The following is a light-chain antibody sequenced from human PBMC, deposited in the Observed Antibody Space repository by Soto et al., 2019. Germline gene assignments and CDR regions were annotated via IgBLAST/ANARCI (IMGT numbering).Light chain of an antibody. CDR1: SSDVADYNY. CDR3: SYMRNSLYV. CDR2: AVS. Sequence: QSVLTQPASVSGSPGQSITISCTGTSSDVADYNYVSWYQQHPGQAPTLMISAVSNRPSGVSARFSGSKSGNTASLTISGLQADDEADYYCSYMRNSLYVFGTRTKVTAL. V-gene: IGLV2-14*01. J-gene: IGLJ1*01.